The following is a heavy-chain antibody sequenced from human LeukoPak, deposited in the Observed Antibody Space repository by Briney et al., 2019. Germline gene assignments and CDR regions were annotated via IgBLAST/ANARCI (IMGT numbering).Heavy chain of an antibody. Sequence: GESLRLSCAASGFTFSSYAMSWVRQAPGKGLEWVSAISGSGGSTYYADSVKGRFTISRDNSKNTLYLQMNSLRAEDTAVYYCAKDQPESIAARPYYGMDVWGQGTTVTVSS. V-gene: IGHV3-23*01. J-gene: IGHJ6*02. D-gene: IGHD6-6*01. CDR3: AKDQPESIAARPYYGMDV. CDR2: ISGSGGST. CDR1: GFTFSSYA.